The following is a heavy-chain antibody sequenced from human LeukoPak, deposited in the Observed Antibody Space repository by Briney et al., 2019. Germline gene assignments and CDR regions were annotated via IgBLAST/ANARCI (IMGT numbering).Heavy chain of an antibody. CDR2: ISSNGDST. D-gene: IGHD3-10*01. CDR3: ARAWFGEQKYYYMDV. Sequence: GSLSLSGASTQFPFSLYAMHWVRQAPGKGLEYVSAISSNGDSTYYANSVKGRFTISRENSKNTLYLQMGSLRADDMAVYYCARAWFGEQKYYYMDVWGKGTTATVSS. V-gene: IGHV3-64*01. J-gene: IGHJ6*03. CDR1: QFPFSLYA.